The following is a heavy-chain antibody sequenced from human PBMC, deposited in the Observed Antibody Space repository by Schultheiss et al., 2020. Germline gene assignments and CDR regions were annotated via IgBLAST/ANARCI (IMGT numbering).Heavy chain of an antibody. D-gene: IGHD3-16*01. CDR3: ASLRGSGHNYYYYGMDV. CDR2: IYYSGST. CDR1: GGSFSGYY. Sequence: SQTLSLTCAVYGGSFSGYYWSWIRQPPGKGLEWIGYIYYSGSTNYNPSLKSRVTISVDTSKNQFSLKLSSVTAADTAVYYCASLRGSGHNYYYYGMDVWGQGTTGTVSS. V-gene: IGHV4-59*08. J-gene: IGHJ6*02.